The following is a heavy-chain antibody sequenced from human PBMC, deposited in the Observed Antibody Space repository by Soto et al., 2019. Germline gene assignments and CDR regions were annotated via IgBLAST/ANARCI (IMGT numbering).Heavy chain of an antibody. CDR3: ARRYGYSFDY. CDR1: GGSISSGGYS. V-gene: IGHV4-30-2*01. J-gene: IGHJ4*02. Sequence: SETLCLTCAVSGGSISSGGYSWSWIRQPPGKGLEWIGYIYHSGSTYYNPSLKSRVTISVDTSKNQFSLKLSSVTAADTAVYYCARRYGYSFDYWGQGTLVTVSS. CDR2: IYHSGST. D-gene: IGHD1-1*01.